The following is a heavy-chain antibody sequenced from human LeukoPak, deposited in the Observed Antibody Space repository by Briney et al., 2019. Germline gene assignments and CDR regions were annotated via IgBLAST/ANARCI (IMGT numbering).Heavy chain of an antibody. CDR3: ARGYDSSRYNWFDP. CDR2: IYTSGST. CDR1: GGSISSYY. Sequence: SETLSLTCTVSGGSISSYYWSWIRQPAGKGLEWIGRIYTSGSTNYNPSLKSRVTMSVDTSKNQFSLKLSSVTAADTAVYYCARGYDSSRYNWFDPWGREPWSPSPQ. J-gene: IGHJ5*02. V-gene: IGHV4-4*07. D-gene: IGHD3-22*01.